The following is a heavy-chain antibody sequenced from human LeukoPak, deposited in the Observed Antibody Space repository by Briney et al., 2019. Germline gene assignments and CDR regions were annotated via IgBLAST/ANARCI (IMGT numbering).Heavy chain of an antibody. Sequence: SVKVSFQASGGTFSSYAISWVRQAPGQGLEWMGRIIPILGIANYAQKFQGRVTITADKSTSTAYMELSSLRSEDTAVYYCARDHYYDSSGYVYFYWGQGTLVTVSS. CDR3: ARDHYYDSSGYVYFY. J-gene: IGHJ4*02. V-gene: IGHV1-69*04. CDR1: GGTFSSYA. D-gene: IGHD3-22*01. CDR2: IIPILGIA.